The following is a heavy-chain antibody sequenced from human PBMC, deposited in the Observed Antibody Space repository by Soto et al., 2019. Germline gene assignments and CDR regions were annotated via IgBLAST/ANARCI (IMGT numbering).Heavy chain of an antibody. CDR2: ISSSSSYI. D-gene: IGHD4-17*01. Sequence: EVQLVESGGGLVKPGGSLRLSCAASGFTFSSYSMNWVRQAPGKGLEWVSSISSSSSYIYYADSVKGRFTISRDNAKNSLYLQMNSLRAEDTAVYYCARGDGDYDSACDIWGQGTMVTVSS. CDR3: ARGDGDYDSACDI. J-gene: IGHJ3*02. V-gene: IGHV3-21*01. CDR1: GFTFSSYS.